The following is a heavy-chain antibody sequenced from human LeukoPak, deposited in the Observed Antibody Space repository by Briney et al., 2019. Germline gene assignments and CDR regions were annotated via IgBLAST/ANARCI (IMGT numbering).Heavy chain of an antibody. J-gene: IGHJ4*02. CDR2: IYYSGST. CDR1: GGSISSSSYY. Sequence: SETLSLTCTVSGGSISSSSYYWGWIRQPPGKGLEWIGSIYYSGSTYYNPSLKSQVTISVDTSKNQFSLKLGSVTAADTAVYYCASFRRYYYDSSGFIPTWGQGTLVTVSS. CDR3: ASFRRYYYDSSGFIPT. V-gene: IGHV4-39*01. D-gene: IGHD3-22*01.